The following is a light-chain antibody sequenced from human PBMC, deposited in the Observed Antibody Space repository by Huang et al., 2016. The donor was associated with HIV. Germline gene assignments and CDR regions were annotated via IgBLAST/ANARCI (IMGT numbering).Light chain of an antibody. CDR3: QQRKYWPPIT. Sequence: ETVLTQSPATLSLSPGERATLSCRASQSVTSYLAWYQQKPGQTPMLLIHDASNRATGIPARFSGSGSGTDFTLTISSLEPEDFAVYYCQQRKYWPPITFGQGTRLEIK. CDR1: QSVTSY. CDR2: DAS. V-gene: IGKV3-11*01. J-gene: IGKJ5*01.